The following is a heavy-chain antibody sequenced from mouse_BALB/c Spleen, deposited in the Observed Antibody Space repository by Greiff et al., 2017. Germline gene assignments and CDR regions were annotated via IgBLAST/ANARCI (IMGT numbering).Heavy chain of an antibody. CDR1: GFTFSSYG. V-gene: IGHV5-6*01. CDR3: ARIGTTY. D-gene: IGHD2-14*01. Sequence: EVKLVESGGDLVKPGGSLKLSCAASGFTFSSYGMSWVRQTPDKRLEWVATISSGGSYTYYPDSVKGRFTISRDNAKNTLYLQMSSLKAEDTAMYYCARIGTTYWGQGTSVTVSS. J-gene: IGHJ4*01. CDR2: ISSGGSYT.